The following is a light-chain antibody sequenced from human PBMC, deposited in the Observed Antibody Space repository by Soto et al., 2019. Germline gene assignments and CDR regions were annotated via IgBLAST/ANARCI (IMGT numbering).Light chain of an antibody. J-gene: IGLJ2*01. CDR2: DVS. CDR3: SSYTGSTTVI. CDR1: SSDVGGYNY. Sequence: QSVLTQPASVSGSPGQSITISCTGSSSDVGGYNYVSWYQQYPGKVPKLMIYDVSIRPSGVSNRFSGSKSGNTASLTISGLQADDEADYYCSSYTGSTTVIFGGGTKVTVL. V-gene: IGLV2-14*01.